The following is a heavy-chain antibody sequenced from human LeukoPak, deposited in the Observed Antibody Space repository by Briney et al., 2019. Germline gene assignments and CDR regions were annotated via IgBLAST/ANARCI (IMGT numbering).Heavy chain of an antibody. CDR1: GFTFSSYW. D-gene: IGHD3-22*01. CDR3: ARDKNYYDSSGHLLDY. Sequence: GGSLRLSCAASGFTFSSYWMSWVRQAPGKGLEWVANIKQDGSEKYYVDSVKGRFTISRDNAKNSLYLQMNSLRAEDTAVYYCARDKNYYDSSGHLLDYWGQGTLVTVSS. V-gene: IGHV3-7*01. J-gene: IGHJ4*02. CDR2: IKQDGSEK.